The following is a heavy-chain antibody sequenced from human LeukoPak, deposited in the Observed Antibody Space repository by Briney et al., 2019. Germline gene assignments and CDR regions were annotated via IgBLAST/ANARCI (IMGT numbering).Heavy chain of an antibody. Sequence: GGSLRLSCAASGFTFSSYSMNWVRQAPAKGLEWVSSISSSSSYIYYADSVKGRFTISRDNAKNSLYLQMNSLRAEDTAVYYCAGALGYCSSTSCSDYWGQGTLVTVSS. CDR1: GFTFSSYS. V-gene: IGHV3-21*01. CDR2: ISSSSSYI. J-gene: IGHJ4*02. D-gene: IGHD2-2*01. CDR3: AGALGYCSSTSCSDY.